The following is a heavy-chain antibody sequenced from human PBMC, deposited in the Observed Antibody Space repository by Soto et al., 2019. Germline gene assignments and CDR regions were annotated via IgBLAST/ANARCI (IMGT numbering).Heavy chain of an antibody. D-gene: IGHD3-10*01. J-gene: IGHJ3*02. CDR3: ARVLWFGELLSLGAFDI. Sequence: SGSYAGEPTQTLTLTCTFSGFSLSTSGVGVGWIRQPPGKALEWLALIYWDDDKRYSPSLKSRLTITKDTSKNQVVLTMTNMDPVDTATYYCARVLWFGELLSLGAFDIWGQGTMVTVSS. CDR1: GFSLSTSGVG. CDR2: IYWDDDK. V-gene: IGHV2-5*02.